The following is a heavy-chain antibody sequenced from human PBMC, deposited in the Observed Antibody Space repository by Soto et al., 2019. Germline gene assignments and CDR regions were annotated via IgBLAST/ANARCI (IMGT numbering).Heavy chain of an antibody. J-gene: IGHJ5*02. D-gene: IGHD3-10*01. CDR1: GFSFSTSGVG. CDR2: IYWNDDR. Sequence: QITLKESGPTLVKPTQTLTLTCTFSGFSFSTSGVGVGWIRQPPGKALEWLALIYWNDDRRYSPSLKSRLTITKHPSKNQVFLTMTNMDPVDTATYYCVSGSFPNWFDPWGQGTLVTVSS. V-gene: IGHV2-5*01. CDR3: VSGSFPNWFDP.